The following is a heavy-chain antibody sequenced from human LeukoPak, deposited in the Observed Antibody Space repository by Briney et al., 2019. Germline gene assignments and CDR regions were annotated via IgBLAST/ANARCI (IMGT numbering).Heavy chain of an antibody. CDR3: ASWYYDFWSGYKNFDY. Sequence: SETLSLTCTVSGGSVSSGSYYWSWIRQPPGKGLEGIGYIYYSGSPNYNPSLKSRVTISVDTAKNQFSLKLSSVTAADTAVYYCASWYYDFWSGYKNFDYWGQGTLVTVSS. J-gene: IGHJ4*02. V-gene: IGHV4-61*01. CDR1: GGSVSSGSYY. CDR2: IYYSGSP. D-gene: IGHD3-3*01.